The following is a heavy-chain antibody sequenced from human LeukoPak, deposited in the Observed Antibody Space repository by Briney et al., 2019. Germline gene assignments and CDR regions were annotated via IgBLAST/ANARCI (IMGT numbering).Heavy chain of an antibody. J-gene: IGHJ3*02. Sequence: SETLSLTCTVSGGSLSSYYWSWIRQPPGKGLEWIGYIYYSGSTNYNPSLRSRVTISVDTSKNQFSLKLSSVTAADTAVYYCARGVVVTASDAFDIWGQGTMVTVSS. CDR2: IYYSGST. CDR3: ARGVVVTASDAFDI. V-gene: IGHV4-59*08. CDR1: GGSLSSYY. D-gene: IGHD2-21*02.